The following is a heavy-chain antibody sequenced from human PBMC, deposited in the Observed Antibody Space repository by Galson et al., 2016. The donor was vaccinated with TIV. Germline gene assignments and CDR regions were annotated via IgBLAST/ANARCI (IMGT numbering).Heavy chain of an antibody. D-gene: IGHD1-1*01. Sequence: SLRLSCAASGFTFSNYAMNWFRQAPGKGLEWVSSISRSTTYIYYADSVKGRFTISRDNAKNSLYLQMDSLRAEDTAVYYCSRDQTGNDGEDYNYYAMDVWGQGTTATVSS. J-gene: IGHJ6*02. V-gene: IGHV3-21*06. CDR2: ISRSTTYI. CDR3: SRDQTGNDGEDYNYYAMDV. CDR1: GFTFSNYA.